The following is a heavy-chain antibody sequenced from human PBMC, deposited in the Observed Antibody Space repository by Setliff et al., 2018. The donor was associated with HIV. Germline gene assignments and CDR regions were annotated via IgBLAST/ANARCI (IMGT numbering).Heavy chain of an antibody. CDR3: AKDLDIVVVPAAPDAFDI. V-gene: IGHV3-15*05. CDR2: IKAKTDGGTT. J-gene: IGHJ3*02. Sequence: PGGSLRLSCAASGFTFNKAWMSWVRQAPGKGLEWVGRIKAKTDGGTTDYAAPVKGRFSISRDDSENRLFLQMNSVKTEDTAVYYCAKDLDIVVVPAAPDAFDIWGQGTMVTVSS. D-gene: IGHD2-2*03. CDR1: GFTFNKAW.